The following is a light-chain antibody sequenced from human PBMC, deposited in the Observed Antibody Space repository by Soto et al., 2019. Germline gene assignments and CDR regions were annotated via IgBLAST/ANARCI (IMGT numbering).Light chain of an antibody. V-gene: IGLV2-23*02. CDR2: EVT. J-gene: IGLJ1*01. Sequence: QSVLTQPASVSASPGQSITISCTGTDSDVGSHNLVSWYQLHPGKAPKLMIYEVTKRPSGVTNRFSGSKSGNTASLTIAGLQAEDEADYYCCSYAVSNTYLFGNGTMVTVL. CDR1: DSDVGSHNL. CDR3: CSYAVSNTYL.